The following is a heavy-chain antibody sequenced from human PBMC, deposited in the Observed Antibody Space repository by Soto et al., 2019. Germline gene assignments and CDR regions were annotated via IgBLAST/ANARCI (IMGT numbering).Heavy chain of an antibody. Sequence: QVQLQQWGAGLLKPSETLSLTCAVYGGSFSGYYWSWIRQPPGKGLEWIGEINHSGSTNYNPSLKSRVTISVDTSKHHFSLKLSSVTAADTAVYYCARGRGYVYGMDVWGQGTTVTVSS. CDR3: ARGRGYVYGMDV. V-gene: IGHV4-34*01. J-gene: IGHJ6*02. CDR2: INHSGST. CDR1: GGSFSGYY. D-gene: IGHD2-15*01.